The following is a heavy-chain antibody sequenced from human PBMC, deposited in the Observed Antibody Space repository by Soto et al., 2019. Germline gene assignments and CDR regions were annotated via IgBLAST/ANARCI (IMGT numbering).Heavy chain of an antibody. J-gene: IGHJ5*02. Sequence: SETLSLTCAVSGYSISSGYYWGWIRQPPGKGLEWIGIIHHGGTTYYNPSLKSRVSISVNTSKNQFSLKLSSATAADAAVYYCARGSDPRINWFDPWGQGTLVTVSS. CDR2: IHHGGTT. CDR3: ARGSDPRINWFDP. CDR1: GYSISSGYY. V-gene: IGHV4-38-2*01.